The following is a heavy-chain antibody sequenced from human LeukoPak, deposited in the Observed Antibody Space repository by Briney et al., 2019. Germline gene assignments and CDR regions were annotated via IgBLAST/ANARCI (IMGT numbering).Heavy chain of an antibody. CDR2: IHYSGST. Sequence: ESSETLSLTCTVSGGSISSNSHYWAWIRQPPGKGLEWIGSIHYSGSTFYSPSLKSRVTISVDTSKNQFSLTLTSVTASDTAVYYCAREEASVGDYWGQGILVTVSS. CDR3: AREEASVGDY. V-gene: IGHV4-39*01. J-gene: IGHJ4*02. CDR1: GGSISSNSHY. D-gene: IGHD2-21*01.